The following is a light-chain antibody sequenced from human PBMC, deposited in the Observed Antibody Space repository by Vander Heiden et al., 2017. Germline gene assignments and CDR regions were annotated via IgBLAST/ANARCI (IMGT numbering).Light chain of an antibody. J-gene: IGKJ4*01. CDR3: QQRSNWPPLT. V-gene: IGKV3-11*01. Sequence: IVLTQSPAPMSLSPGERATLSCRASPSVSSYLAWYQQKPGQAPRLLIYDASNRATGIPARFSGSGSGTDFTLTISSLEPEDFAVYYCQQRSNWPPLTFGGGTKVEIK. CDR1: PSVSSY. CDR2: DAS.